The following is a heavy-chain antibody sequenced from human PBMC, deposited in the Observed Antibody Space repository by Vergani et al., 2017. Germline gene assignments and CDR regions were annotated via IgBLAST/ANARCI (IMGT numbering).Heavy chain of an antibody. Sequence: QVQLVQSGAEVKKPGASVKVSCKASGYTFTSYDINWVRQATGKGLEWMGWMNPNRGNTGYAQKFQGRVTMTRNTSISTAYMELSSLRSEDTAVYYCARRVGYYYDSSGNYYFDYWGQGTLVTVSS. CDR3: ARRVGYYYDSSGNYYFDY. CDR2: MNPNRGNT. D-gene: IGHD3-22*01. CDR1: GYTFTSYD. V-gene: IGHV1-8*01. J-gene: IGHJ4*02.